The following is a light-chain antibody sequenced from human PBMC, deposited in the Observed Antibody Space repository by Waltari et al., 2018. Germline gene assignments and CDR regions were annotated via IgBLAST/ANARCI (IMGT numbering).Light chain of an antibody. CDR3: QQYYSFPYS. Sequence: DIVMTQSPDSLAVSLGERVTINCKSSQSLLYNSNNKNYLAWYQPKPGQAPKLLIYWASTRESGTPNRFSGSGSGTDFTLTISGLQAEDVAVYHCQQYYSFPYSFGQGTKVEIK. CDR1: QSLLYNSNNKNY. CDR2: WAS. J-gene: IGKJ2*03. V-gene: IGKV4-1*01.